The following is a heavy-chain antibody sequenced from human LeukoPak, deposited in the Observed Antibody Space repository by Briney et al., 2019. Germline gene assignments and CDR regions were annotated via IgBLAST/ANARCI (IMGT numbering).Heavy chain of an antibody. Sequence: GGSLRLSCADSGFTFSSYEMNWVRQAPGKGLEWVSYISSSGTTIYYADSVKGRFTISRDNATTSLYLQMNSLRAEDTAVYYCARVGVVVAATGNLWFDPWGQGTLVTVSS. J-gene: IGHJ5*02. D-gene: IGHD2-15*01. CDR3: ARVGVVVAATGNLWFDP. V-gene: IGHV3-48*03. CDR2: ISSSGTTI. CDR1: GFTFSSYE.